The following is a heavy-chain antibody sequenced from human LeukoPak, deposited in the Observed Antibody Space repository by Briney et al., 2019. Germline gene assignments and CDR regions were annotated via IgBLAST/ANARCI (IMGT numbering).Heavy chain of an antibody. CDR3: AKGRITMIVLLDY. CDR1: GFTFSSYA. Sequence: GGSLRLSCAASGFTFSSYAMHWVRQAPGKGLEWVAVISYDGSNKYYADSVKGRFTISRDNSKNTLYLQMNSLRAEDTAVYYCAKGRITMIVLLDYWGQGTLVTVSS. D-gene: IGHD3-22*01. CDR2: ISYDGSNK. V-gene: IGHV3-30*04. J-gene: IGHJ4*02.